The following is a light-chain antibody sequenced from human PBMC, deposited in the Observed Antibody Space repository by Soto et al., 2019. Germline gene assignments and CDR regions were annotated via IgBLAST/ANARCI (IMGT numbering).Light chain of an antibody. CDR1: QSVGRN. V-gene: IGKV3-15*01. Sequence: EIVVTQSPGILSVSPGDRATLSCRASQSVGRNLAWYQQKPGQAPTLLIYAASTRATGLPARFSGSGSGTASSLTISSLQSEDFAVYYCQEYSKSPLFTFGPGTRVDIK. J-gene: IGKJ3*01. CDR3: QEYSKSPLFT. CDR2: AAS.